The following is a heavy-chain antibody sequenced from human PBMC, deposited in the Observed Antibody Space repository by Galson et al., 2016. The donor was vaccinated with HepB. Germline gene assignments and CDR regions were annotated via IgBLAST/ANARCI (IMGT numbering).Heavy chain of an antibody. J-gene: IGHJ4*02. Sequence: SLRLSCAASGFTFSSYAMSWVRQAPGKGLEWVSTITGSGGSTYYAESVKGRFTISRDTSQNTLWLQLKSLRDEDTAVYYCANDLEGCTAGACYSNYFDYWGQGTLVTVSS. V-gene: IGHV3-23*01. CDR3: ANDLEGCTAGACYSNYFDY. CDR1: GFTFSSYA. D-gene: IGHD2-15*01. CDR2: ITGSGGST.